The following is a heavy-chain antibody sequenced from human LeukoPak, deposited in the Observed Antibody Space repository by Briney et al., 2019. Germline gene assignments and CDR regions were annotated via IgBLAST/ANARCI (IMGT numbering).Heavy chain of an antibody. Sequence: GESLKISCKGSGYSFTNYWIGWVRQMPGKGLEWMGIIYPGDSDTRYSPSFQGQVTISADKSISTAYLQWSSLKASDTAMYYRARRAAADVSNFDYWGQGTLVTVSS. J-gene: IGHJ4*02. CDR2: IYPGDSDT. D-gene: IGHD6-13*01. CDR1: GYSFTNYW. CDR3: ARRAAADVSNFDY. V-gene: IGHV5-51*01.